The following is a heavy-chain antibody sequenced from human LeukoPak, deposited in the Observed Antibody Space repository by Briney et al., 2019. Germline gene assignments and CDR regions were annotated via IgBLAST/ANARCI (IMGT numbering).Heavy chain of an antibody. CDR3: ARALVTRLGAFDI. CDR2: TKSDGSGT. D-gene: IGHD1-26*01. V-gene: IGHV3-74*01. CDR1: GFTFSNDW. Sequence: GGSLRLSCAAAGFTFSNDWMHWVRQAPAKGLAWVSRTKSDGSGTNYADSVKGRFAISRDNAQNTLYLEMNNLGVDDTAVYYCARALVTRLGAFDIWGQGTMVIVFS. J-gene: IGHJ3*02.